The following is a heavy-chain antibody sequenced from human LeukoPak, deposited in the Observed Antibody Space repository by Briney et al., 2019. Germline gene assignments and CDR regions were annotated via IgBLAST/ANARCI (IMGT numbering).Heavy chain of an antibody. CDR2: IIPIFGTA. CDR3: ARVRLVDYQYYYMDV. V-gene: IGHV1-69*06. Sequence: ASVKVSCKASGGTFSSYAISWVRQAPGQGLEWMGGIIPIFGTANYAQKFRGRVTITADKSTRTAYMELSSLRSEDTALYHCARVRLVDYQYYYMDVWGKGTTVTVSS. D-gene: IGHD5-12*01. J-gene: IGHJ6*03. CDR1: GGTFSSYA.